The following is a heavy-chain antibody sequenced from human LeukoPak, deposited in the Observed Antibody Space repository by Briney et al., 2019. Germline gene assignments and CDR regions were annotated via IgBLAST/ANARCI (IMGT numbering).Heavy chain of an antibody. Sequence: GVSLRLSCAASGFTFSSYSMNWARQAPGTGLERDSSISSSSSYIYYADSVKGRFTISRDNAKNSLYLQMNSLRAEDTAVYYCARDNSVVMEFDYWGQGTLVTVSS. CDR2: ISSSSSYI. J-gene: IGHJ4*02. CDR1: GFTFSSYS. CDR3: ARDNSVVMEFDY. V-gene: IGHV3-21*01. D-gene: IGHD2-15*01.